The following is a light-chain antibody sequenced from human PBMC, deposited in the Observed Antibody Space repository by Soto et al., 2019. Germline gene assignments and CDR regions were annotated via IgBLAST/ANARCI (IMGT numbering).Light chain of an antibody. CDR2: DVT. J-gene: IGLJ1*01. CDR1: SSDVGTYNY. CDR3: CSYAGSYTYV. V-gene: IGLV2-11*01. Sequence: QSALTQPRSVSGSPGQSVTISCTETSSDVGTYNYVSWYQQHPGKAPKVMIYDVTKRPSGVPDRFSGSKSGNTASLTISGLQAEDEADYYCCSYAGSYTYVFGAGTKVTVL.